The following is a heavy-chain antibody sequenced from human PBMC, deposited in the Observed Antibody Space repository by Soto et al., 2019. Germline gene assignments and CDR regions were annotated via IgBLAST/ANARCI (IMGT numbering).Heavy chain of an antibody. D-gene: IGHD2-8*01. V-gene: IGHV5-10-1*01. J-gene: IGHJ4*02. CDR2: MDPSNSQT. CDR1: GYSFAGYW. CDR3: ARLIYGSDTGTNFQSYFDS. Sequence: PGESLKISCQGPGYSFAGYWITWAGPDPRKGLEWMGRMDPSNSQTSYKPYFRGAVTISVSMSITADLLKWRSLRASDSAMYYCARLIYGSDTGTNFQSYFDSWGQGTPVTVSS.